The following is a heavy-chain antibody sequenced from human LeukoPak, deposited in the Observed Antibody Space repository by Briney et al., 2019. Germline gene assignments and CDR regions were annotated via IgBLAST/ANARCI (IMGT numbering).Heavy chain of an antibody. Sequence: GGSLRLSCAASGFTFSSYSMNWVRQAPGKGLEWVASIKEDGSEKYYVDSVKGRFTISRDNAKDSLYLQMNSLRAEDTALYYCARDRNTDFWSGYYTNYFDYWGQGTLLTVSS. CDR2: IKEDGSEK. CDR1: GFTFSSYS. J-gene: IGHJ4*02. V-gene: IGHV3-7*01. D-gene: IGHD3-3*01. CDR3: ARDRNTDFWSGYYTNYFDY.